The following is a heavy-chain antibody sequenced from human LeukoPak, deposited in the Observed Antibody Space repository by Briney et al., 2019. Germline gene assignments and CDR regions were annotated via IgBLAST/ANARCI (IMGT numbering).Heavy chain of an antibody. V-gene: IGHV1-46*01. Sequence: ASVKVSCKASGYTFTSYYMHWVRQAPGQGLGWMGIINPSGGSTSYAQKFQGRVTMTRDTSTSTVYMELSSLRSEDTAVYYCARDPEGGSYYDSSGYFPAFDYWGQGTLVTVSS. J-gene: IGHJ4*02. D-gene: IGHD3-22*01. CDR1: GYTFTSYY. CDR2: INPSGGST. CDR3: ARDPEGGSYYDSSGYFPAFDY.